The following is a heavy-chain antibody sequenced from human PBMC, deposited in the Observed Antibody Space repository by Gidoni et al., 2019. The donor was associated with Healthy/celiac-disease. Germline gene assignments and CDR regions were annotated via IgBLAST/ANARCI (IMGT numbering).Heavy chain of an antibody. CDR2: IKSKTDGGTT. D-gene: IGHD4-4*01. V-gene: IGHV3-15*01. CDR1: GFTFSNAW. Sequence: EVQLVESGGGLVKAGGSLRLSCAASGFTFSNAWMSWVRQAPGKGLEWVGRIKSKTDGGTTDYAAPVKGRFTISRDDSKNTLYLQMNSLKTEDTAVYYCTTVMTTETTGAFDIWGQGTMVTVSS. CDR3: TTVMTTETTGAFDI. J-gene: IGHJ3*02.